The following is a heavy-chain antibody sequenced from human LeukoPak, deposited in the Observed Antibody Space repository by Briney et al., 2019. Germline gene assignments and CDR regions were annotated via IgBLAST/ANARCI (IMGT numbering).Heavy chain of an antibody. J-gene: IGHJ4*02. CDR3: AKDPLGGLIMYYFDY. CDR1: GFTFSSYG. V-gene: IGHV3-30*18. D-gene: IGHD3-10*01. CDR2: ISYDGSNK. Sequence: GGSLRLSCAASGFTFSSYGMHWVRQAPGKGLEWVAVISYDGSNKYYADSVKGRFTISRDNSKNTLYLQMNSLRAEDTAVYYCAKDPLGGLIMYYFDYWGQGTLVTVSS.